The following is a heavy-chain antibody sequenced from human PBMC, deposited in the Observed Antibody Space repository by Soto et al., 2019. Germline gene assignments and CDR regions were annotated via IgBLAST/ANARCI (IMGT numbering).Heavy chain of an antibody. D-gene: IGHD2-8*01. CDR1: GFTFSSYW. CDR3: AREMGLDYYGMDV. J-gene: IGHJ6*02. CDR2: IKQDGSEK. V-gene: IGHV3-7*01. Sequence: GGSLRLSCAASGFTFSSYWMSWVRQAPGKGLEWVANIKQDGSEKYYVDSVKGRFTISRDNAKNSLYLQMNCLRAEDTAVYYCAREMGLDYYGMDVWGQGTTVTVAS.